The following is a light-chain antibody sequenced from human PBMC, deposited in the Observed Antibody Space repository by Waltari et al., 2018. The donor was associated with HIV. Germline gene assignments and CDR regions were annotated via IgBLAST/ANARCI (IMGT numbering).Light chain of an antibody. Sequence: SYVLTQPPSVSVAPRQTARITCGGNNIGSKSVHWYQQKPGQAPVLVGYDDSDRPSGIPERFSGSNSGNTATLTITRVEAGDEADFYCQVWDHTSDHPAVFGGGTKLTVL. CDR1: NIGSKS. CDR2: DDS. CDR3: QVWDHTSDHPAV. V-gene: IGLV3-21*02. J-gene: IGLJ2*01.